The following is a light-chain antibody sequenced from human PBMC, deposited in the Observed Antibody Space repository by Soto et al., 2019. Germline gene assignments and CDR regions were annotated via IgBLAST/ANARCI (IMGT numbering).Light chain of an antibody. CDR2: ATS. CDR3: QQYGDYNSPRYS. V-gene: IGKV3-20*01. Sequence: EIVLTQSPGTLSLSPGDRVTLSCRASQSVSINYLAWYQQKPVQAPRLLIYATSSRATGIPDRFSGSGSGTDFTLTISRLEPEDFAMYYCQQYGDYNSPRYSFGQGTRLEI. CDR1: QSVSINY. J-gene: IGKJ2*03.